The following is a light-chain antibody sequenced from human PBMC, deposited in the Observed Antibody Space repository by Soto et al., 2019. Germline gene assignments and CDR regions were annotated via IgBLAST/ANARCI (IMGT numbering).Light chain of an antibody. J-gene: IGKJ2*03. CDR2: AAS. CDR1: QNILTY. CDR3: HQSYGLPPYS. Sequence: DIQMTQSPSSLSASVGDRVIISCRASQNILTYLNWYQQKPGKAPELLIYAASNLRRGVPSRFSGTGSGTDFRLTISSLQPEGFATYFCHQSYGLPPYSFGQGTKLES. V-gene: IGKV1-39*01.